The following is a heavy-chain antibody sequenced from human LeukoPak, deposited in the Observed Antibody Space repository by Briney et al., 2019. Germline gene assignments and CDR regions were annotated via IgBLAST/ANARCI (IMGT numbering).Heavy chain of an antibody. V-gene: IGHV3-23*01. D-gene: IGHD3-22*01. Sequence: PGGSLRLSCAASGFTFSSYAMSWVRQAPGKGLEWVSAIGGSGGSTYYAGSVKGRFTISRDNSKNTLYLQMNSLRAEDTAVYYCAKADRYDSTGYYFLFDYWGQGTLVTVSS. J-gene: IGHJ4*02. CDR1: GFTFSSYA. CDR3: AKADRYDSTGYYFLFDY. CDR2: IGGSGGST.